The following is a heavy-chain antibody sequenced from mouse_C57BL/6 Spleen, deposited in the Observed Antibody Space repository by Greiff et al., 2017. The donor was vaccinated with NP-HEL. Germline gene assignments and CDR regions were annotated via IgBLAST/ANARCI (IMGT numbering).Heavy chain of an antibody. CDR3: ARGGVWGLRREGGYYAMDY. V-gene: IGHV1-53*01. Sequence: QVQLQQPGTELVKPGASVKLSCKASGYTFTSYWMHWVKQRPGQGLEWIGNINPSNGGTNYNEKFKSKATLTVDKSSSTAYMQLSSLTSEDSAVYYWARGGVWGLRREGGYYAMDYWGQGTSVTVSS. D-gene: IGHD2-4*01. CDR1: GYTFTSYW. J-gene: IGHJ4*01. CDR2: INPSNGGT.